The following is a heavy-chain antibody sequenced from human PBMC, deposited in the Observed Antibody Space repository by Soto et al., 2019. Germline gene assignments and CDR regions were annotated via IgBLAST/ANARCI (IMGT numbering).Heavy chain of an antibody. CDR3: ARGGGFCGADCFKGGIDY. J-gene: IGHJ4*02. D-gene: IGHD2-21*02. CDR1: GFTFSPYT. V-gene: IGHV3-30-3*01. Sequence: QVQLVESGGGVGQPGRSLRLSCAASGFTFSPYTIHWVRQTPGKGLEWVAVISYDGSDKNYADSVRGRFTISRDNSKNTLFLQMNSLRAEDTALYYCARGGGFCGADCFKGGIDYWGQGALVTVSS. CDR2: ISYDGSDK.